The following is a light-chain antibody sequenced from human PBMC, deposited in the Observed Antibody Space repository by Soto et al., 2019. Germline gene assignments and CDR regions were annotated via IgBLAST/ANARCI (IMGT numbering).Light chain of an antibody. J-gene: IGLJ3*02. CDR2: EVF. CDR3: SSYAGSKFWV. CDR1: SSDVGGYNY. V-gene: IGLV2-8*01. Sequence: QSVLTQPPSASGSPGQSVIISCTGTSSDVGGYNYVSWHQQHPGRPPRLLIYEVFKRPSGVPDRFSGSKSGNMASLTVSGLQAEDEAVYFCSSYAGSKFWVFGGGTQLTVL.